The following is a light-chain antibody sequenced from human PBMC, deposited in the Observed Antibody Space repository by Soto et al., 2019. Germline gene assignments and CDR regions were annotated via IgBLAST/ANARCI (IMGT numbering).Light chain of an antibody. CDR2: AAS. Sequence: DIQLTQSPSFLSASVGDRVTLTCRASQDITSYLAWYQQKPGKAPKLLIYAASTLQSGVPSRFSGSGSGTEFTLTISSLQPEDCATYYCQQLNSYPVTFGGGTKVEIK. CDR3: QQLNSYPVT. CDR1: QDITSY. J-gene: IGKJ4*01. V-gene: IGKV1-9*01.